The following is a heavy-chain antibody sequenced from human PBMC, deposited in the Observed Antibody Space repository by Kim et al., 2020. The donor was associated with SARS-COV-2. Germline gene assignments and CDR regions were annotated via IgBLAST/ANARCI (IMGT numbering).Heavy chain of an antibody. CDR1: GFTFSSYG. CDR2: IWYDGSNK. V-gene: IGHV3-33*06. Sequence: GGSLRLSCAASGFTFSSYGMHWVRQAPGKGLEWVAVIWYDGSNKDYADSVKGRFTISRDNSKNTLYLQMNSLRAEDTAVYYCANSYVDTPMVGYYYYGLDVWGQGTTVTVSS. J-gene: IGHJ6*02. D-gene: IGHD5-18*01. CDR3: ANSYVDTPMVGYYYYGLDV.